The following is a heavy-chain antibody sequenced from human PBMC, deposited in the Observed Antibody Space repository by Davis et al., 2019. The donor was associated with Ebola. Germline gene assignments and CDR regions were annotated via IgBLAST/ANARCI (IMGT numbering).Heavy chain of an antibody. Sequence: GESLKISCAASGFTFSSYGMHWVRQAPGKGLEWVGRIKSKTDGGTTDYAAPVKGRFTISRDDSKNTLYLQMNSLKTEDTAVYYCTTAFSDDFWSGYLDYWGQGTLVTVSS. D-gene: IGHD3-3*01. CDR3: TTAFSDDFWSGYLDY. V-gene: IGHV3-15*07. CDR1: GFTFSSYG. CDR2: IKSKTDGGTT. J-gene: IGHJ4*02.